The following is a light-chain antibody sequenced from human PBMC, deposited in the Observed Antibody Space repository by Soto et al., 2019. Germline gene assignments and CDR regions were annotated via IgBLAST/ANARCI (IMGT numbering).Light chain of an antibody. Sequence: QSVLTQPASVSGSPGQSITISCTGTSSDVGGYDFVSWYQQHPGKAPKLMIYDVTNRPSGVSDRFSGSKSGNTASLTISGLQAEDEADYYCSSYISRNTQSYVFGTGTKVTVL. V-gene: IGLV2-14*01. CDR2: DVT. J-gene: IGLJ1*01. CDR3: SSYISRNTQSYV. CDR1: SSDVGGYDF.